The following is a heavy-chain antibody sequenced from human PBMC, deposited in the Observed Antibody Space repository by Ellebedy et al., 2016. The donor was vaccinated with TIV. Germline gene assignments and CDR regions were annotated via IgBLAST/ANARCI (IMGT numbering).Heavy chain of an antibody. CDR3: ARDEGELGSDY. V-gene: IGHV1-2*04. CDR1: GYTFTGYY. CDR2: INPNSGGT. J-gene: IGHJ4*02. D-gene: IGHD1-26*01. Sequence: AASVKVSCKASGYTFTGYYMHWVRQAPGQGLEWMGWINPNSGGTNYAQKFQGWVTMTRDTSISTAYMELSRLRSDDTAVYYCARDEGELGSDYWGQGNLVTVSS.